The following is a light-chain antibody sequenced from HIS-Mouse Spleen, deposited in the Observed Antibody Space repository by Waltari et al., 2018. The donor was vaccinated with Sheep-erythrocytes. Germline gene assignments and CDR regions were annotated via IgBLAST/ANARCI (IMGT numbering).Light chain of an antibody. J-gene: IGLJ3*02. CDR3: SSYTSSSTWV. CDR2: EVS. CDR1: SSDGGGYNH. Sequence: QSALTQPASVSGSPGQSITISGTGTSSDGGGYNHVSRYQQHPGKAPKLMIYEVSNRPSGVSNRFSGSKSGNTASLTISGLQAEDEADYYCSSYTSSSTWVFGGGTKLTVL. V-gene: IGLV2-14*01.